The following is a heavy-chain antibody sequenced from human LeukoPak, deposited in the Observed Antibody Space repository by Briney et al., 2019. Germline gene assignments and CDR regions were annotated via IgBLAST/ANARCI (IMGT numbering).Heavy chain of an antibody. J-gene: IGHJ4*02. CDR3: ARASYYDYVWGSYRYRH. V-gene: IGHV1-18*01. Sequence: ASVKVSCKASGYTFTSYGISWVRQAPGQGLEWMGWISAYNGNTNYAQKLQGRVTTTTDTSTSTAYMELRSLRSDDTAVYYCARASYYDYVWGSYRYRHWGQGTLVTVSS. CDR1: GYTFTSYG. D-gene: IGHD3-16*02. CDR2: ISAYNGNT.